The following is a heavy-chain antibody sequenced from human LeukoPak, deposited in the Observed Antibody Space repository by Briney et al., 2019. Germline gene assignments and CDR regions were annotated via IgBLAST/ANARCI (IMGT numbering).Heavy chain of an antibody. CDR2: ISAYNGNT. D-gene: IGHD6-13*01. J-gene: IGHJ6*02. Sequence: ASVKVSCKASGYTFTSYGISWVRQAPGQGLEWMGWISAYNGNTNYAQKLQGRVTMTTDTSTSTACMELRSLRSDDTAVYYCARDPYSSSWYYYYGMDVWGQGTTVTVSS. V-gene: IGHV1-18*01. CDR3: ARDPYSSSWYYYYGMDV. CDR1: GYTFTSYG.